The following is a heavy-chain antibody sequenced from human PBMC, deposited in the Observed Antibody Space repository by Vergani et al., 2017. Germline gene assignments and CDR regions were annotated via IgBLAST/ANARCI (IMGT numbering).Heavy chain of an antibody. CDR3: ARGFTFDL. CDR1: GGSFSGYY. Sequence: QVQLQQWGAGLLKPSETLSLTCAVYGGSFSGYYWSWIRQPPGKGLEWIGEINHSGSTNYNPSLKSRVPISVDTSKNQFSLKLSSVTAADTAVYYCARGFTFDLWGRGTLVTVSS. V-gene: IGHV4-34*01. CDR2: INHSGST. J-gene: IGHJ2*01.